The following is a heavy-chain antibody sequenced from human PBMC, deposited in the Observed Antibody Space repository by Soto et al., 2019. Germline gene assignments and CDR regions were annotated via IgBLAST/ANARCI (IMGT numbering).Heavy chain of an antibody. D-gene: IGHD4-17*01. CDR3: TRGTFETTAPFY. Sequence: SETLSLTCTGSGGSISIDRWTWSPQPAGKGLEWIGRIFASGRTNYNPSLQSRVTMSADTSKNQFSLTMTSLAAADTAVYYCTRGTFETTAPFYWGQGIPVTVSS. J-gene: IGHJ4*02. V-gene: IGHV4-4*07. CDR1: GGSISIDR. CDR2: IFASGRT.